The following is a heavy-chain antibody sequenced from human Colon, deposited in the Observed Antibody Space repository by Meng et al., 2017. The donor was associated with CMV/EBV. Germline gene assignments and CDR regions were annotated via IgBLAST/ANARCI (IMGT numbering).Heavy chain of an antibody. J-gene: IGHJ6*02. Sequence: SLKISCAASGFTFGDSAMHWVRQVPGKGLEWVSSISRNGGSTGYADSVKGRFTISRDNAKKSLYLQMNSLRAEDTALYYCAKANCSSISCYQDHYYGMDVWGQGTTVTVSS. CDR3: AKANCSSISCYQDHYYGMDV. V-gene: IGHV3-9*01. D-gene: IGHD2-2*01. CDR1: GFTFGDSA. CDR2: ISRNGGST.